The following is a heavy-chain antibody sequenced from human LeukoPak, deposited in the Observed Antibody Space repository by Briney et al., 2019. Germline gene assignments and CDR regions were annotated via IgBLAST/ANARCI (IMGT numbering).Heavy chain of an antibody. D-gene: IGHD5-12*01. CDR1: ELHA. CDR2: ISRSGGST. Sequence: PGGSLRLTCAASELHAMTWVRQGPGKGLEWVSAISRSGGSTYYADSVKGRFTISRDNAKNSVYLQMNSLRAEDTAVYYCARGVSGYDYWANWFDPWGQGTLVTVSS. J-gene: IGHJ5*02. CDR3: ARGVSGYDYWANWFDP. V-gene: IGHV3-23*01.